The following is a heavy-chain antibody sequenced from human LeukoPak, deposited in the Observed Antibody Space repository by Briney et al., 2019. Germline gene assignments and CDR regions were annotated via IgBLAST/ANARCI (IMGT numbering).Heavy chain of an antibody. Sequence: GGSLRLSCAASGFTVSSNYMSWVRQAPGKGLEWVSVIYSGGSTYYADSVKGRFTISRDNSKNTLYLQMNSLRAEDTAMYYCTKGGTEPYRDNAFDIWGLGTMVTVSS. CDR3: TKGGTEPYRDNAFDI. CDR1: GFTVSSNY. V-gene: IGHV3-53*01. J-gene: IGHJ3*02. CDR2: IYSGGST. D-gene: IGHD4-11*01.